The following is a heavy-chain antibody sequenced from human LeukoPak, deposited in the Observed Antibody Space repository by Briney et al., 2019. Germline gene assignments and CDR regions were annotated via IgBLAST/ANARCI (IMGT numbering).Heavy chain of an antibody. CDR3: ARGGEMATIRAGAFDI. J-gene: IGHJ3*02. V-gene: IGHV4-34*01. CDR1: GGSFSGYY. D-gene: IGHD5-24*01. Sequence: PSETLSLTCAVYGGSFSGYYWSWLRQPPGKGLEWIGEINHSGSSNYNPYLKSRVTISVDTSKNQYYLKLSSVTAADTAVYYCARGGEMATIRAGAFDIWGQGTMVTVSS. CDR2: INHSGSS.